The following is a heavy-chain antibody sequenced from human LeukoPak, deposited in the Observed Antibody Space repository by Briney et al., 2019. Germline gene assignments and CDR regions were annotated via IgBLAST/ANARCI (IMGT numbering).Heavy chain of an antibody. CDR2: IYYSGST. D-gene: IGHD3-22*01. J-gene: IGHJ6*02. Sequence: SETLSLTCTVSGGSISSYYWSWIRQPPGKGLEWIGYIYYSGSTNYNPSLKSRVTISVDTSKNQFSLKLSSVTAAGTAVYYCARMYYYDSSVYSDFKYYYYGMDVWGQGTTVTVSS. CDR1: GGSISSYY. V-gene: IGHV4-59*01. CDR3: ARMYYYDSSVYSDFKYYYYGMDV.